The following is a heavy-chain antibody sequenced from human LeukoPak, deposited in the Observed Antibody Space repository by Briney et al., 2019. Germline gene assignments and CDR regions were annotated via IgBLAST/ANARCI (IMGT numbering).Heavy chain of an antibody. CDR3: ARVSDNWFDP. Sequence: SVKVSCKASGGTFSSYAISWVRQAPGQGLEWMGRIIPIFGIANYAQKFQGRVTITADKSTSTAYMEMSSLRSEDTAVYYCARVSDNWFDPWGQGTLVTVSS. J-gene: IGHJ5*02. V-gene: IGHV1-69*04. D-gene: IGHD2-21*01. CDR2: IIPIFGIA. CDR1: GGTFSSYA.